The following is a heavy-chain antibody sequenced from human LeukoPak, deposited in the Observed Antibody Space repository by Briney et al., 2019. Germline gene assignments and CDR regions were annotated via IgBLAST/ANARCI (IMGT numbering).Heavy chain of an antibody. V-gene: IGHV3-15*01. CDR2: IKSKTDGGTT. D-gene: IGHD6-19*01. Sequence: PGGSLRLSCAASGFTFSNAWMSGVRQAPGKGLDWVGRIKSKTDGGTTDYAAPVKGRFTISRDDSKNALYLQMNSLKTEDTAVYYCTTDLRYSSGWYGDYYGMDVWGQGTTVTVSS. J-gene: IGHJ6*02. CDR1: GFTFSNAW. CDR3: TTDLRYSSGWYGDYYGMDV.